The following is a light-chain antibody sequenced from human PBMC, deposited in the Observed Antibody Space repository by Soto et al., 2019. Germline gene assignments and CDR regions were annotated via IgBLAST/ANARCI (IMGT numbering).Light chain of an antibody. CDR2: DVD. CDR3: SSYSSSSTPHYV. J-gene: IGLJ1*01. V-gene: IGLV2-14*01. CDR1: SSDVGGYNY. Sequence: QSVLTQPASVSGSPGQSITISCTGTSSDVGGYNYVSWYQQHPGTAPKLIIYDVDNRPSGVSSRFSGSKSGNTASLTISGLQAEDEADYYCSSYSSSSTPHYVFGTGTKLTVL.